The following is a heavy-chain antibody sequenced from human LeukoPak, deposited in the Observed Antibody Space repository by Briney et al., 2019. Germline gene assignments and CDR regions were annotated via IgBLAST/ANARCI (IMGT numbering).Heavy chain of an antibody. J-gene: IGHJ4*02. V-gene: IGHV3-53*04. D-gene: IGHD3-10*01. CDR3: AGAMVRGTFEY. CDR1: GFTVSSNY. Sequence: GGSLRLSCAASGFTVSSNYMSWVRQAPAKGLEWVSVIYSGGSTYYADSVKGRFTISRHNSKNTLYLQMNSLRAEDTAVYYWAGAMVRGTFEYWGQGTLVTVSS. CDR2: IYSGGST.